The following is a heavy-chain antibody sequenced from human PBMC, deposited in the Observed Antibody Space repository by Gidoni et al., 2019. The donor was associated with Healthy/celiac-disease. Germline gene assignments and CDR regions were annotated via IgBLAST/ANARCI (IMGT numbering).Heavy chain of an antibody. CDR1: GGSFSGYY. D-gene: IGHD3-22*01. Sequence: QVQLQQWGAGLLKPSETLSLTCAVYGGSFSGYYWSWIRQPPGKGMEWIGEINHSGSTNYNPSLKSRVTIAVDTSKNQFSLKLSSVTAADTAVYYGARGPNYYDSSGKIDYWGQGTLVTVSS. CDR2: INHSGST. V-gene: IGHV4-34*01. J-gene: IGHJ4*02. CDR3: ARGPNYYDSSGKIDY.